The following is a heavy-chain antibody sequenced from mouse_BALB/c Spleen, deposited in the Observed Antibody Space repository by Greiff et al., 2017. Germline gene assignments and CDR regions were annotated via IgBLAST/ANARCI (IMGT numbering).Heavy chain of an antibody. D-gene: IGHD1-1*01. CDR1: GYTFTDYA. CDR2: ISTYYGDA. V-gene: IGHV1S137*01. J-gene: IGHJ4*01. CDR3: ARSTTVVATDAMDY. Sequence: QVQLQQSGAELVRPGVSVKISCKGSGYTFTDYAMHWVKQSHAKSLEWIGVISTYYGDASYNQKFKGKATMTVDKSSSTAYMELARLTSEDSAIYYCARSTTVVATDAMDYWGQGTSVTVSS.